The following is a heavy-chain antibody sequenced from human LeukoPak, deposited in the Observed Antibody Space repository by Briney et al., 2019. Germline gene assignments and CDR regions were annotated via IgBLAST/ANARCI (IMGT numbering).Heavy chain of an antibody. CDR3: AWEGNYYDSSGYSLLFDY. D-gene: IGHD3-22*01. CDR2: ISAYNGNT. Sequence: ASVKVSCKASGYTFTSYGISWVRQAPGQGPEWMGWISAYNGNTNYAQKLQGRVTMTTDTSTSTAYMELRSLRSDDTAVYYCAWEGNYYDSSGYSLLFDYWGQGTLVTVSS. V-gene: IGHV1-18*01. CDR1: GYTFTSYG. J-gene: IGHJ4*02.